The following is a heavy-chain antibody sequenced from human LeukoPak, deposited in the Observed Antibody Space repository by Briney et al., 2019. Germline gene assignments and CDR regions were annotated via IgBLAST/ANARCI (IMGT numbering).Heavy chain of an antibody. CDR1: TGPISSYY. V-gene: IGHV4-34*01. J-gene: IGHJ6*02. Sequence: PSETLSLTCTVSTGPISSYYWSWIRQPPGKGLEWIGEINHSGSTNYNPSLKSRVTISVDTSKNQFSLKLSSVTAADTAVYYCARGPVGIQLWFLSYYGMDVWGQGTTVTVSS. CDR3: ARGPVGIQLWFLSYYGMDV. CDR2: INHSGST. D-gene: IGHD5-18*01.